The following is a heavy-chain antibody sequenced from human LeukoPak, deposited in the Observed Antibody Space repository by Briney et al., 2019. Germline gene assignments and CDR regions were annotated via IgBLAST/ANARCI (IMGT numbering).Heavy chain of an antibody. V-gene: IGHV4-34*01. D-gene: IGHD3-22*01. Sequence: SETLSLTCAVYGGSFSGYYWSWIRQPPGKGLERIGEINHSGSTNYNPSLKSRVTISVDTSKNQFSLKLSSVTAADTAVYYCARSRVLTYYYDSSGRRAAFDIWGQGTMVTVSS. CDR3: ARSRVLTYYYDSSGRRAAFDI. J-gene: IGHJ3*02. CDR2: INHSGST. CDR1: GGSFSGYY.